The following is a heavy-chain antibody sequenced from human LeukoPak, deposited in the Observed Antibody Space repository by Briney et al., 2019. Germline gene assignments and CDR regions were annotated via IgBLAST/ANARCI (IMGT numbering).Heavy chain of an antibody. V-gene: IGHV3-23*01. CDR1: GFTFSSYA. CDR2: ISGSGGST. D-gene: IGHD4-11*01. J-gene: IGHJ3*02. CDR3: ANLMTTAVFDI. Sequence: PGGALRLSCAASGFTFSSYAISWGRQAPGKGLEGVSAISGSGGSTYYADSVKGRFTISRDNSKNTLYLQMNSLRAEDTAVYYCANLMTTAVFDIWGQGTMVTVSS.